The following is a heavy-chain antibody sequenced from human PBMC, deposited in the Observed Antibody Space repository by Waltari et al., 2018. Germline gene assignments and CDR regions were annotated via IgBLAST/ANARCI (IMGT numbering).Heavy chain of an antibody. D-gene: IGHD6-13*01. CDR1: GFTFTCYA. J-gene: IGHJ4*02. CDR2: ISGTSATT. CDR3: AKDRSFMPGSWHPLDY. V-gene: IGHV3-23*01. Sequence: EVQLLESGGGLVQPGGSLSLSCPASGFTFTCYAVNWVRQAPGKGPEWVSVISGTSATTHYADSVKGRFTISRDNSKNTLYLQMNSLRVEDTAVYYCAKDRSFMPGSWHPLDYWGQGALVTVSS.